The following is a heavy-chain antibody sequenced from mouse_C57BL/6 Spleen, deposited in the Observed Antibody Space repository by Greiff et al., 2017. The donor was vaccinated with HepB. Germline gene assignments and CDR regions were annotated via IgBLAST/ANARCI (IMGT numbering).Heavy chain of an antibody. CDR1: GYTFTDYE. V-gene: IGHV1-15*01. J-gene: IGHJ1*03. CDR3: TISTYWYFDV. CDR2: IDPETGGP. Sequence: VKLQQSGAELVRPGASVTLSCKASGYTFTDYEMHWVKQTPVHGLEWIGAIDPETGGPAYNQKFKGKAILTADKSSSTAYMELRSLTSEYSAVYYCTISTYWYFDVWGTVTTVTVSS.